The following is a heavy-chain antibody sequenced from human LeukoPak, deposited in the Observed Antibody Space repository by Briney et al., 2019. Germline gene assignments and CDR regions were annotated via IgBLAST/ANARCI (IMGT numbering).Heavy chain of an antibody. D-gene: IGHD2-2*01. J-gene: IGHJ4*02. CDR1: GGSISSSSYY. V-gene: IGHV4-39*01. Sequence: SEPLSLTCTVSGGSISSSSYYWAWIRQPPGKGLEWIGAIYYSGNTNYNPSLKSRVTISVDTSKNQFSLKLSSVTAADTAVYYCARHRIPAALASAFDYWGQGTLVTVSS. CDR2: IYYSGNT. CDR3: ARHRIPAALASAFDY.